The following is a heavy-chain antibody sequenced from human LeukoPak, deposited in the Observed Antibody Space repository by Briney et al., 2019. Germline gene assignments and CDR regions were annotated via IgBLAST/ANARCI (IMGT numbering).Heavy chain of an antibody. CDR3: ARDQMREGYPTGH. Sequence: VASVKVSCKASGYTFTGYYMHWVRQAPGQGLEWMGWINPNSGGTNYAQKFQGRVTMTRDTSISTAYMELSRLRSDDTAVYYCARDQMREGYPTGHWGQGTLVTVSS. D-gene: IGHD5-24*01. CDR2: INPNSGGT. CDR1: GYTFTGYY. V-gene: IGHV1-2*02. J-gene: IGHJ4*02.